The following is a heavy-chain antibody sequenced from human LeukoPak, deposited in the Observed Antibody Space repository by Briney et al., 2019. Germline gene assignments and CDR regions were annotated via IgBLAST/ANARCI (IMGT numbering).Heavy chain of an antibody. CDR2: IIPIFGTA. Sequence: ASVKVSCKASGGTLSSYAFSWVRQAPGQGLEWMGGIIPIFGTANYAQKFQGRVTITADESTSSAYMELSSLSSEDTAVYYCARSKDLRLDDIYYWGQGTLVTVSS. CDR3: ARSKDLRLDDIYY. CDR1: GGTLSSYA. D-gene: IGHD3-9*01. V-gene: IGHV1-69*13. J-gene: IGHJ4*02.